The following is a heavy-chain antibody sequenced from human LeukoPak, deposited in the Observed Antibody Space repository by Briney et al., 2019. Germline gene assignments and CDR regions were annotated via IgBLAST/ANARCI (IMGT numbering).Heavy chain of an antibody. Sequence: GGSLRLSCAASGFTFSGAWMSWVRQAPGQGLEWVARIKDKSNGGTTDYTAPVKGRFTISRDDSKNTLYLQMNSLNTEDTAVYYCVTDDLGNIDASTAYDFYDMWGQGTMVIVSS. V-gene: IGHV3-15*01. CDR2: IKDKSNGGTT. D-gene: IGHD3/OR15-3a*01. CDR1: GFTFSGAW. J-gene: IGHJ3*02. CDR3: VTDDLGNIDASTAYDFYDM.